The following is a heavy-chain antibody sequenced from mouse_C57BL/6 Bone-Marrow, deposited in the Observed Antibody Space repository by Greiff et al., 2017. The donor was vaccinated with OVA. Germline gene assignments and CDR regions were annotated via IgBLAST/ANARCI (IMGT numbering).Heavy chain of an antibody. CDR3: ARRLLWLRACYYAMDY. CDR1: GFTFSDYG. Sequence: EVHLVESGGGLVKPGGSLKLSCAASGFTFSDYGMHWVRQAPEKGLEWVAYISSGSSTIYYADTVKGRFTFSRDNAKNTLLLQTTSLRSEDMAMFSCARRLLWLRACYYAMDYWGQGTSVTVSS. J-gene: IGHJ4*01. CDR2: ISSGSSTI. D-gene: IGHD2-2*01. V-gene: IGHV5-17*01.